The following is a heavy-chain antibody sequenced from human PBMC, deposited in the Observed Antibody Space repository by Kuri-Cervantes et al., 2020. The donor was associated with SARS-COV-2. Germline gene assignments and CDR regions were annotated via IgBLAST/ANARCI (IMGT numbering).Heavy chain of an antibody. D-gene: IGHD4-17*01. Sequence: SVKVSCKASGGTSNSYAIIWVRQAPGQGLEWMGGIIPIFGTANYAQKFQGRVTIAADESTSTAYMELSSLRSEDTAVYYCARKVTRLQQYYFDYWGQGTLVTVSS. V-gene: IGHV1-69*13. CDR2: IIPIFGTA. CDR1: GGTSNSYA. CDR3: ARKVTRLQQYYFDY. J-gene: IGHJ4*02.